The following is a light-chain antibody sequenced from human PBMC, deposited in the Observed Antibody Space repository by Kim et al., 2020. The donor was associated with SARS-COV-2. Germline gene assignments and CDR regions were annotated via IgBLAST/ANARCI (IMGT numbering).Light chain of an antibody. J-gene: IGLJ2*01. CDR3: QSYYSSNQGVV. CDR2: EDN. Sequence: NFMLTQPHSVSESPGKTVTISCTRSSGSIASNYVQWYQQRPGSAPTTVIYEDNQRPSGVPDRFSGSIDSSSNSASLTISGLKTEDEADYYCQSYYSSNQGVVFGGGTQLTVL. CDR1: SGSIASNY. V-gene: IGLV6-57*04.